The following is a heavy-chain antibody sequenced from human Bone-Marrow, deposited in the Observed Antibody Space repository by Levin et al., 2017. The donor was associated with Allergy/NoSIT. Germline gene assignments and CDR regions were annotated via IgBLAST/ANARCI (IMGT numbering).Heavy chain of an antibody. Sequence: SETLSLTCTVSGGSMRNYYWTWIRQSPEKGLEWIGYVYYSGSTKYNPSLRSRVTISVDTSKNQFSLKLDSVTAADTAIYYCVRERDSSSSGLDYWGQGILFTVSS. CDR1: GGSMRNYY. CDR3: VRERDSSSSGLDY. V-gene: IGHV4-59*13. J-gene: IGHJ4*02. D-gene: IGHD6-6*01. CDR2: VYYSGST.